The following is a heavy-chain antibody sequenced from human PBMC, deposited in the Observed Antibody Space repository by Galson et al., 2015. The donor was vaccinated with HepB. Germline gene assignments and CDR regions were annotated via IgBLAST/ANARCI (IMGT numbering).Heavy chain of an antibody. CDR3: ARDRYFDWLLPPYYFDY. CDR2: ISAYNGNT. V-gene: IGHV1-18*01. D-gene: IGHD3-9*01. CDR1: GYTFTSYG. J-gene: IGHJ4*02. Sequence: SVKVSCKASGYTFTSYGISWVRQAPGQGLEWMGWISAYNGNTNYAQKLQGRVTMTTDTSTSTAYVELRSLRSDDTAVYYCARDRYFDWLLPPYYFDYWGQGTLVTVSS.